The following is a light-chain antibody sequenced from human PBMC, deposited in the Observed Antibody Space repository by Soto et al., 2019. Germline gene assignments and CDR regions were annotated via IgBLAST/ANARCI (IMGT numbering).Light chain of an antibody. J-gene: IGLJ1*01. CDR3: SSYAGSSNV. CDR2: EVT. Sequence: QSVLTQPAYVSGSPGQSITISCTGTSSDIGAYNYVSWYQQHPGKAPKLLIYEVTKRPSGVPDRFSGSNSGNTASLTVSGLQAEDEADYYCSSYAGSSNVFGTGTKVTVL. V-gene: IGLV2-8*01. CDR1: SSDIGAYNY.